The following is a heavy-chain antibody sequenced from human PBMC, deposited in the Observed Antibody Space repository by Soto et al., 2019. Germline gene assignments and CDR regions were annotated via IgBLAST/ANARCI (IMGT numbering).Heavy chain of an antibody. CDR3: AKGASGTTLGS. Sequence: QVQLVGSGGGVVQPGRSLRLSCAASGFTFSSYGMHWVRQAPGKGLEWVAVISYDGSNKYYADSVKGRFTISRDNSKNTLYLQMNSLRAEDTAVYYCAKGASGTTLGSWGQGTLVTVSS. J-gene: IGHJ5*02. V-gene: IGHV3-30*18. CDR1: GFTFSSYG. D-gene: IGHD1-7*01. CDR2: ISYDGSNK.